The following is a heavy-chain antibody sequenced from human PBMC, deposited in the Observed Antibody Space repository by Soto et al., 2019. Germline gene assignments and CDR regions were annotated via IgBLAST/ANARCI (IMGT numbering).Heavy chain of an antibody. CDR1: DYTFTNFG. CDR3: ARGDSGTINWLDP. V-gene: IGHV1-18*01. Sequence: QLVQSGPEMKKPGASLKVSCKASDYTFTNFGINWVRQAPGQGLEWMGWISTHNGDITYAEKLQGRFTMTTDTSTSTVYMELRNLRSDDTALYYCARGDSGTINWLDPWGQGTLVTVSS. CDR2: ISTHNGDI. J-gene: IGHJ5*02. D-gene: IGHD6-13*01.